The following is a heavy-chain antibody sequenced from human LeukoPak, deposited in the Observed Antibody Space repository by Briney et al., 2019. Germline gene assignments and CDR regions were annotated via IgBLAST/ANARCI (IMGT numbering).Heavy chain of an antibody. CDR2: INPNSGGT. V-gene: IGHV1-2*02. CDR1: GYTFTLYY. J-gene: IGHJ6*03. D-gene: IGHD3-10*01. CDR3: AITRVPYSYGSGGDYHGPYYYYMDV. Sequence: ASVKVSCKASGYTFTLYYMHGVRQAPGQGLEWMGWINPNSGGTNYAQKFQGRVTMTRDTSISTAYMELSRLRSDDTAVYYCAITRVPYSYGSGGDYHGPYYYYMDVWGKGTTVTVSS.